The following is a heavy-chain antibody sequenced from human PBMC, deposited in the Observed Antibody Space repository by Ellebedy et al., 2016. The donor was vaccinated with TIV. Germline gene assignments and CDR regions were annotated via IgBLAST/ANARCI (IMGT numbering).Heavy chain of an antibody. CDR2: IRYDGTTK. CDR1: GFIFSSYG. Sequence: PGGSLRLSCAASGFIFSSYGMHWVRQAPRKGLEWEAFIRYDGTTKFYAYSVKGRFIISRDNSKNPLYLQMNSLIAEDTAVYYCAKDRIWRGSGTQTFDNWGQGTLVTVSS. J-gene: IGHJ4*02. CDR3: AKDRIWRGSGTQTFDN. V-gene: IGHV3-30*02. D-gene: IGHD3-10*01.